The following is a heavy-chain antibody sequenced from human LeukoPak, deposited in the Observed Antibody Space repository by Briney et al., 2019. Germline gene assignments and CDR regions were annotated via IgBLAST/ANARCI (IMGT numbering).Heavy chain of an antibody. D-gene: IGHD3-16*02. J-gene: IGHJ3*02. V-gene: IGHV3-48*02. Sequence: PGGSLRLSCAASGFTFSSYSMNWVRQAPGKGLEWVSYIGNCGTIIYYADSVKGRFTISRDNAKNSLYLQMNSLRDEDTAVYFCARDALITFGSVIVNDAFDMWGQGTMVTVSS. CDR1: GFTFSSYS. CDR2: IGNCGTII. CDR3: ARDALITFGSVIVNDAFDM.